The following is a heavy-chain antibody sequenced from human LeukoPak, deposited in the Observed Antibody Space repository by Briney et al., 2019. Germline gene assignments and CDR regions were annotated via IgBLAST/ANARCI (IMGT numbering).Heavy chain of an antibody. D-gene: IGHD5-18*01. V-gene: IGHV1-18*01. CDR2: SSAYNGNT. CDR1: GYTFTSFG. J-gene: IGHJ4*02. CDR3: TRDLGVDTTMIFFDY. Sequence: ASVKVSCKASGYTFTSFGIIWVRQAPGQGLEWMGWSSAYNGNTNYAQKFQGGVTMTTDTSTSTAYMEVRSLRSDDTAVYYCTRDLGVDTTMIFFDYWGQGSLVTVSS.